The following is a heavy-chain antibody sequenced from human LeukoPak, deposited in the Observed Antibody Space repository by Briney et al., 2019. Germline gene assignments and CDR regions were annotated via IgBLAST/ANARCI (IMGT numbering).Heavy chain of an antibody. J-gene: IGHJ5*02. CDR2: IYYSGST. D-gene: IGHD4-17*01. V-gene: IGHV4-59*01. CDR3: AGTTVTTEA. CDR1: GGSISSYY. Sequence: SGTLSLTCTVSGGSISSYYWSWIRQPPGKGLEWIGYIYYSGSTNYNPSLKSRVTISVDTSKNQFSLKLSSVTAADTAVYYCAGTTVTTEAWGQGTLVTVSS.